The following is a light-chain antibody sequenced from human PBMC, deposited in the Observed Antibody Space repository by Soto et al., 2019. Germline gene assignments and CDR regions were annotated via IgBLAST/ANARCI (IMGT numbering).Light chain of an antibody. J-gene: IGLJ1*01. CDR2: DVS. CDR1: SSDVGGYNY. Sequence: QPVLTPPASVSGSPGQSIAISCTGTSSDVGGYNYVSWYQQHPGKAPKLMIYDVSNRPSGVSNRFSGSKSGNTASLTISGLQAEDEADYYCCSYTTSSTYVFGTGTKVTV. V-gene: IGLV2-14*03. CDR3: CSYTTSSTYV.